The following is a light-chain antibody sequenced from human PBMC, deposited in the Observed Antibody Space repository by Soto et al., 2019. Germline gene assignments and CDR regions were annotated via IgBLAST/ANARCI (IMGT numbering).Light chain of an antibody. CDR3: SSYVTSSLVL. V-gene: IGLV2-14*01. CDR1: TDDPASNS. Sequence: QSALTQPASVSGSRGQSITVSCTGTTDDPASNSVSWYQQHPGKAPILIIYDVTKRPSGVSSRFSGSKSDNTASLTISGLQVEYEADYYCSSYVTSSLVLFGGGTKVTVL. J-gene: IGLJ2*01. CDR2: DVT.